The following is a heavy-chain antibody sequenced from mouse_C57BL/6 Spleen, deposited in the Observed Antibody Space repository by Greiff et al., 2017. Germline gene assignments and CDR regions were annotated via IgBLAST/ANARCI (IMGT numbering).Heavy chain of an antibody. CDR2: INPYNGGT. V-gene: IGHV1-19*01. D-gene: IGHD1-1*01. CDR1: GYTFTDYY. Sequence: EVQLQQSGPVLVKPGASVKMSCKASGYTFTDYYMNWVKQSHGKSLEWIGGINPYNGGTNYNQKFQGKATLTVDKSSSTAYMELNSLTSEDSAVYYCARDTTVVDYYAMGYWGQGTSVTVSS. CDR3: ARDTTVVDYYAMGY. J-gene: IGHJ4*01.